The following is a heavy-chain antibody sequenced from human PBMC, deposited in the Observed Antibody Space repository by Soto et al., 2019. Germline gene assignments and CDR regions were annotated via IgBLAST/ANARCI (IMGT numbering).Heavy chain of an antibody. CDR2: IYLNDDK. Sequence: QITLKESGPTLVKATQTLTLTCTFSGLSVSTPGACVGWVRQPPGKALEWVAFIYLNDDKRYSPSLKSRLTITKDTSKNQVVLTMPNMDPGDTGTYDCAHRTADTSVDSWGQGTLVTVSS. V-gene: IGHV2-5*01. CDR3: AHRTADTSVDS. CDR1: GLSVSTPGAC. J-gene: IGHJ4*02.